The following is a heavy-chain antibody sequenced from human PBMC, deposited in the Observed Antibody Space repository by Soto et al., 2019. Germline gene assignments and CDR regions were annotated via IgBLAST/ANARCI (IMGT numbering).Heavy chain of an antibody. CDR1: GGSISSYY. J-gene: IGHJ5*02. CDR2: IYYSGST. V-gene: IGHV4-59*08. Sequence: SETLSLTCTVSGGSISSYYWSWIRQPPGKGLEWIGYIYYSGSTNYNPSLKSRVTISVDTSKNQFSLKLSSVTAADTAVYYCARLGLWFGELNTNNWFDPWGQGTLVTVSS. D-gene: IGHD3-10*01. CDR3: ARLGLWFGELNTNNWFDP.